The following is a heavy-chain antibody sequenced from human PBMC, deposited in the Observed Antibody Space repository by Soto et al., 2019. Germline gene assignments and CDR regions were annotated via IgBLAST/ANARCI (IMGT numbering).Heavy chain of an antibody. CDR1: GYTFTGYY. CDR3: ARGYCISTSCYVLFDY. D-gene: IGHD2-2*01. V-gene: IGHV1-2*04. CDR2: INPNSGGT. J-gene: IGHJ4*02. Sequence: GASVKVSCKASGYTFTGYYMHWGRQAPGQGLEWMGWINPNSGGTNYAQKFQGWVTMTRDTSISTAYMELSRLRSDDTAVYYCARGYCISTSCYVLFDYWGQGTLVTVSS.